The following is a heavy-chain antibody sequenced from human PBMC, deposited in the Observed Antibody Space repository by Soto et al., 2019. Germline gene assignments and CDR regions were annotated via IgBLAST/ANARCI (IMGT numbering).Heavy chain of an antibody. CDR1: GGSISSGGYF. J-gene: IGHJ5*02. CDR3: AREGGGFRRVDP. D-gene: IGHD3-16*01. CDR2: IYDSGNT. V-gene: IGHV4-31*03. Sequence: QVQLQESGPGLVKPSQTLSLTCSVSGGSISSGGYFWSWIRQPPGKALEWIGYIYDSGNTYYNPSLQSRSIISLDTSKNHFSRRLTSVTAADTAVYFCAREGGGFRRVDPWGQGTLVTVSS.